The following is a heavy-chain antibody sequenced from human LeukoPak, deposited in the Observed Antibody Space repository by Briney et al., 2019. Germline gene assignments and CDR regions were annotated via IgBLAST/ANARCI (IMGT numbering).Heavy chain of an antibody. CDR3: ARDLGQYYDTSDNWFDP. CDR1: GFSFSTYG. CDR2: IQSDGRNK. Sequence: GGSLRLSCAASGFSFSTYGMHWVRQAPGKGLEWLAFIQSDGRNKYYADSVKGRFTISRDNAKNTLNLQMNSLRAEDTAVYYCARDLGQYYDTSDNWFDPWGQGTLVTVSS. V-gene: IGHV3-30*02. D-gene: IGHD3-22*01. J-gene: IGHJ5*02.